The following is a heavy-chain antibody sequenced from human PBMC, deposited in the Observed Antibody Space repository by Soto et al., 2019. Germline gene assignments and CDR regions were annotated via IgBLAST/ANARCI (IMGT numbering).Heavy chain of an antibody. CDR3: ARVERGTATTVVDAFDI. J-gene: IGHJ3*02. D-gene: IGHD1-1*01. V-gene: IGHV4-34*01. CDR1: GGFVTSGSYY. CDR2: VSHSGGT. Sequence: QVQLQQWGAGLLKPSETLSLTCAVYGGFVTSGSYYWSWIRQPPGKGLEWIGEVSHSGGTHFNPSLKSRVTMSVDTSKNQFTLKMSSVTAADTVLYYCARVERGTATTVVDAFDIWGPGTMVTVSS.